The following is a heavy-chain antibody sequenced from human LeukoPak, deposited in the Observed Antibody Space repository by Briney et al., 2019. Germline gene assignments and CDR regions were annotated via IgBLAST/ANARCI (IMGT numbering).Heavy chain of an antibody. CDR2: ISYDGSNK. V-gene: IGHV3-30-3*01. D-gene: IGHD2-21*01. Sequence: GGSLRLSCAASGFTFSSYAMHWVRRAPGKGLEWVAVISYDGSNKYYADSVKGRFTISRDNSKNTLYLQMNSLRAEDTAVYYCARGKVIRNAFDIWGQGTMVTVSS. CDR1: GFTFSSYA. J-gene: IGHJ3*02. CDR3: ARGKVIRNAFDI.